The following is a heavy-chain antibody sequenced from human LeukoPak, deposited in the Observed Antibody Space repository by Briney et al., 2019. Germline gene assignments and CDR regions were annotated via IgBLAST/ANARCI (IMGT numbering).Heavy chain of an antibody. CDR3: ARENNYHFDY. J-gene: IGHJ4*02. D-gene: IGHD1-20*01. Sequence: GGSLRLSCAASGFTFRSYEINWARQAPGKGLEWVSFISVSGGTRYYADSVKGRFTLSRDNAKNSLSLQMNSLRAEDTAIYYCARENNYHFDYWGQGTLVTVSS. CDR1: GFTFRSYE. CDR2: ISVSGGTR. V-gene: IGHV3-48*03.